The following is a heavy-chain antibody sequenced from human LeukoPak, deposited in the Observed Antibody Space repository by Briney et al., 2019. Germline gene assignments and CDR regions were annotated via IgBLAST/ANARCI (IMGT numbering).Heavy chain of an antibody. CDR3: WGSSLYYYMDV. V-gene: IGHV4-30-2*01. J-gene: IGHJ6*03. D-gene: IGHD6-13*01. Sequence: SQTLSLTCTVSGGSISSGGYYWSWIRQPPGKGLEWIGYIYHSGSTYYNPSLKSRVTISVDTSKNQFSLKLSSVTAADTAVYYCWGSSLYYYMDVWGKGTTVTVSS. CDR1: GGSISSGGYY. CDR2: IYHSGST.